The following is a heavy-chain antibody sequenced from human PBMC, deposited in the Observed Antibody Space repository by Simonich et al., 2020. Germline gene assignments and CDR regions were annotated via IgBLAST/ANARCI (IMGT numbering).Heavy chain of an antibody. D-gene: IGHD6-6*01. CDR3: ARGAYSSSSGDY. CDR2: IYTSGST. V-gene: IGHV4-4*07. Sequence: QVQLQESGPGLVKPSETLSLTCTVSGGSISSYYWSWIRQPAGKGLEWIGRIYTSGSTNYNPSLKSRGTISVDKSKNPFSLKLSSVTAADTAVYYCARGAYSSSSGDYWGQGTLVTVSS. CDR1: GGSISSYY. J-gene: IGHJ4*02.